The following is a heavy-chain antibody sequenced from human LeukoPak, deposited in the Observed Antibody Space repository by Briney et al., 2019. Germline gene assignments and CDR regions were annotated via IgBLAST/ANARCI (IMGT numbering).Heavy chain of an antibody. CDR2: ISSSSSYT. D-gene: IGHD4-23*01. CDR1: GFTFSDYY. CDR3: ARGRWLDPMYWYFDL. V-gene: IGHV3-11*03. Sequence: PGGSLRLSCAASGFTFSDYYMSWIRQAPGKGLEWVSYISSSSSYTNYADSVKGRFTISRDNAKNSLYLQMNSLRAEDTAVYYCARGRWLDPMYWYFDLGGRGTLVTVSS. J-gene: IGHJ2*01.